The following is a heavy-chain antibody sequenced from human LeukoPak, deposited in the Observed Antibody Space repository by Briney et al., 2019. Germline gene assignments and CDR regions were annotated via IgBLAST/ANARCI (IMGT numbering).Heavy chain of an antibody. D-gene: IGHD2-15*01. J-gene: IGHJ5*02. Sequence: TGGSLRLSCAASGFTFSSYAMSWVRQAPGKGLEWVSAIAAGGTTYYAESVKGRFIISRDNSKNTLYLQMNTLRVEDTAVYSCAKAGCSGGSCYSIYWFDPWGQGTLVTVSS. V-gene: IGHV3-23*01. CDR1: GFTFSSYA. CDR3: AKAGCSGGSCYSIYWFDP. CDR2: IAAGGTT.